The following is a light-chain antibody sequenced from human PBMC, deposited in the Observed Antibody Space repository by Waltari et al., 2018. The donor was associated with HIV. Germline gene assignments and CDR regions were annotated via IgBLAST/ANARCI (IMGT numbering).Light chain of an antibody. V-gene: IGKV3-15*01. J-gene: IGKJ4*01. CDR2: GTS. CDR3: LHYNNWPPRLT. CDR1: ESVNSN. Sequence: EIVMTQPPATLYVSPGTRATLSCRASESVNSNLAWYQHKPGQAPSLLIYGTSTRAAGLPARFSVSGSGTEFTLTITSLQSEDFAVYYCLHYNNWPPRLTFGGGTKVEIK.